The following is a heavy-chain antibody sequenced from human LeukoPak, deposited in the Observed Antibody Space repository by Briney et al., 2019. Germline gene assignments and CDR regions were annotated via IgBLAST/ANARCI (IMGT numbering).Heavy chain of an antibody. CDR2: ISGSGGST. Sequence: GGSLRLSCAASGFTFSSYAMSWVRQAPGKGLKWVSAISGSGGSTYYADSVKGRFTISRDNSKNTLYLQMNSLRAEDTAVYYCAKGMQYCTNGVCYTPFDYWGQGTLVTVSS. CDR3: AKGMQYCTNGVCYTPFDY. V-gene: IGHV3-23*01. CDR1: GFTFSSYA. J-gene: IGHJ4*02. D-gene: IGHD2-8*01.